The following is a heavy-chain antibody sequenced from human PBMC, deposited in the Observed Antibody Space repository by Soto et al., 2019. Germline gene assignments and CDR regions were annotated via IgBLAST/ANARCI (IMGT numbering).Heavy chain of an antibody. CDR1: GYTFTSYG. D-gene: IGHD2-15*01. Sequence: QVQLVQSGAEVKKPGASVKVSCKASGYTFTSYGISWVRQAPGQGLEWMGWISAYNGNTNYAQKLQGRDTMTTDTTTRTAYMEHRSLRSDDTAVYYGAREDSVGYPRDYWGQGTLVTVSS. V-gene: IGHV1-18*01. CDR2: ISAYNGNT. CDR3: AREDSVGYPRDY. J-gene: IGHJ4*02.